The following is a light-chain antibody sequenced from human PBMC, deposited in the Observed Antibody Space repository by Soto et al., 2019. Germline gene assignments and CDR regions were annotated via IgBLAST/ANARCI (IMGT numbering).Light chain of an antibody. Sequence: EVVLTQSPATLSLSPGERATLSCRASQSVGSYLAWYQQKPGQAPRLLIYDASNRATGIPARFSGSGSGADFTLTISSLEPEDFAVYYCQQSSNWPPLTFGGGTKVEIK. CDR1: QSVGSY. CDR2: DAS. CDR3: QQSSNWPPLT. V-gene: IGKV3-11*01. J-gene: IGKJ4*01.